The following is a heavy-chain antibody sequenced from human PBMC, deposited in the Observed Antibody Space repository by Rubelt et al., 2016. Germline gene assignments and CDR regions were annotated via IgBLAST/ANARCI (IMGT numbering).Heavy chain of an antibody. CDR3: ARAIDSSDSYGIFDY. CDR1: GFTFSSYA. V-gene: IGHV3-20*04. D-gene: IGHD5-18*01. Sequence: EVQLLESGGGLVQPGGSLRLSCAASGFTFSSYAMSWVRQAPGKGLEWVSGINWNGGSTGYADSVKGRFTISRDKAKNDMYLRMNSLCADDTALYYCARAIDSSDSYGIFDYWGQGTLVTVSS. J-gene: IGHJ4*02. CDR2: INWNGGST.